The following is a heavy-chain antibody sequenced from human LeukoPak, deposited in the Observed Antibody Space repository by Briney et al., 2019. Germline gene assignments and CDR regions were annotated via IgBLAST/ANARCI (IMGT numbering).Heavy chain of an antibody. D-gene: IGHD3-3*01. J-gene: IGHJ4*02. CDR3: TPTFWGGSDYFDY. Sequence: GGSLKLSCAASGFTFSGSVMDWVRQASEKGLEWVGRIRSKANSFATAYAASVKGRFTISRDDSNNTAYLQMNSLKTEDTAVYYCTPTFWGGSDYFDYWGQGTLVTVSS. CDR2: IRSKANSFAT. CDR1: GFTFSGSV. V-gene: IGHV3-73*01.